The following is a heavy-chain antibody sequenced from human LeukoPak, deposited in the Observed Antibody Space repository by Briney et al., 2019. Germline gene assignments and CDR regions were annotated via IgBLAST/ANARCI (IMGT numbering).Heavy chain of an antibody. J-gene: IGHJ4*02. V-gene: IGHV1-8*01. D-gene: IGHD3-10*01. CDR2: MNPNSGNT. CDR3: ARGPIAIYYFDY. CDR1: GYTFTSYD. Sequence: ASVKVSCKASGYTFTSYDINWVRQATGQGLEWMGWMNPNSGNTGYAQKFQGRVTMTSDTSTSTVYMEVSSLRSEDTAVYYCARGPIAIYYFDYWGQGTLVTVSS.